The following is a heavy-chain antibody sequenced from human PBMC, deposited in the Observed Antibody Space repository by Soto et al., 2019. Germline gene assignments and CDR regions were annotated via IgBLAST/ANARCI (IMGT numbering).Heavy chain of an antibody. D-gene: IGHD6-13*01. CDR3: ARGGDDAAAGTWEFDY. CDR2: ISAYNGNT. J-gene: IGHJ4*02. Sequence: ASVKVSCKASGYTFTSCGIIWVRQDPGQGLEWMGWISAYNGNTNYAQKLQGRVTMTTDTSTSTAYMELRSLRSDDTAVYYCARGGDDAAAGTWEFDYWGQGTLVTVSS. CDR1: GYTFTSCG. V-gene: IGHV1-18*01.